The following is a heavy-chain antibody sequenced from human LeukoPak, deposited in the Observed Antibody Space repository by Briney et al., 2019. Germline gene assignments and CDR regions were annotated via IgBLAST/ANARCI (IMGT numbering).Heavy chain of an antibody. CDR1: GGSFSGYY. J-gene: IGHJ4*02. D-gene: IGHD6-19*01. V-gene: IGHV4-34*01. CDR3: ARVRVRRPATKYSSGWYPQYYFDY. Sequence: SETLSLTCAVYGGSFSGYYWSWIRQPPGKGLEWIGEINHSGSTNYNPSLKSRVTISVDTSKNQFSLKLSSVTAADTAVYYCARVRVRRPATKYSSGWYPQYYFDYWGQGTLVTVSS. CDR2: INHSGST.